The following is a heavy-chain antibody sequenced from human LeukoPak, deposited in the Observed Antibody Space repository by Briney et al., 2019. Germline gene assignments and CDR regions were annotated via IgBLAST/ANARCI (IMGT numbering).Heavy chain of an antibody. V-gene: IGHV3-7*03. CDR3: ARRYFDY. CDR1: GFTISSYW. CDR2: IKQDGSEE. J-gene: IGHJ4*02. Sequence: PGGSLRLSCVASGFTISSYWMHWVRQAPGKGLEWVANIKQDGSEEYYVDSVKGRFTISRDNAKNSLYLQMNSLRAEDTAVYYCARRYFDYWGQGFLVTVSS.